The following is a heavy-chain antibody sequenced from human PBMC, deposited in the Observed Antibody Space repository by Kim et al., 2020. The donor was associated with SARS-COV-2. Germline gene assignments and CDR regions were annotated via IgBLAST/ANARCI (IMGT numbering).Heavy chain of an antibody. V-gene: IGHV3-7*01. CDR2: IKPDGSEK. CDR1: GFTFSNYW. Sequence: GGSLRLSCAASGFTFSNYWMSWVRQAPGKGLEWVAHIKPDGSEKDYGDSVKGRFTISRDNAKNSLYLQMNTLEAEDTAVYYCANAGRWGQGTLVTLSS. J-gene: IGHJ4*02. CDR3: ANAGR.